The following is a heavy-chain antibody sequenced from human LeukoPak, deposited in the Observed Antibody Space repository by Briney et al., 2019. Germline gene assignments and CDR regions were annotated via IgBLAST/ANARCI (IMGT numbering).Heavy chain of an antibody. V-gene: IGHV1-18*01. Sequence: ASVKVSCKASGYTFTSYGISWVRQAPGQGLEWMGWISAYNGNTNYAQKLQGRVTMTTDTSTSTDYMDLTSLRSGDQAWYYCESDWGRCWTGYYAGVLYFDDRGQGTLVTVSS. J-gene: IGHJ4*02. CDR1: GYTFTSYG. CDR2: ISAYNGNT. CDR3: ESDWGRCWTGYYAGVLYFDD. D-gene: IGHD3/OR15-3a*01.